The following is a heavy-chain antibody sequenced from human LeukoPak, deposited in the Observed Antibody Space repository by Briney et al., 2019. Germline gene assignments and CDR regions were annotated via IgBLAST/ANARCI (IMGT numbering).Heavy chain of an antibody. CDR3: ARTPRGNHAISFDI. CDR1: GFTVSSNY. CDR2: IYSGGST. Sequence: PGGSLRLSCAATGFTVSSNYMSWVRQTPGKGLEWVSVIYSGGSTYYADSVKGRFTISRHNSKNTVYLQMNGLRAEDTAVYYCARTPRGNHAISFDIWGQGTMVTVSS. V-gene: IGHV3-53*04. J-gene: IGHJ3*02. D-gene: IGHD1-14*01.